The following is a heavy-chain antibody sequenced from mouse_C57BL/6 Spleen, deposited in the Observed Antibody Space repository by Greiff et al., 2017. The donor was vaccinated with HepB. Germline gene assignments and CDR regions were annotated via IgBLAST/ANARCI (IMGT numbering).Heavy chain of an antibody. CDR3: ARSELTGYYFDY. CDR1: GYTFTDYN. D-gene: IGHD4-1*01. CDR2: INPNNGGT. Sequence: VQLQQSGPELVKPGASVKMSCKASGYTFTDYNMHWVKQSHGKSLEWIGYINPNNGGTSYNQKFKGKATLTVNKSSSTAYMELRSLTSEDSAVYYCARSELTGYYFDYWGQGTTLTVSS. J-gene: IGHJ2*01. V-gene: IGHV1-22*01.